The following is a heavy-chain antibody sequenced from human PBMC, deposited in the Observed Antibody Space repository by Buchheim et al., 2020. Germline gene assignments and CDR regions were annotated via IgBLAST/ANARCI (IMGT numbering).Heavy chain of an antibody. Sequence: QVQLVESGGGVVQPGRSLRLSCAASGFTFSSYGMHWVRQAPGKGLEWVAVISYDGSNKYYADSVKGRFTISRDNSKNTLYLQMNSLRAEDTAVYYCAKDFEAAGTIDLYYYYYGMDVWGQGTT. CDR3: AKDFEAAGTIDLYYYYYGMDV. J-gene: IGHJ6*02. V-gene: IGHV3-30*18. CDR2: ISYDGSNK. D-gene: IGHD6-13*01. CDR1: GFTFSSYG.